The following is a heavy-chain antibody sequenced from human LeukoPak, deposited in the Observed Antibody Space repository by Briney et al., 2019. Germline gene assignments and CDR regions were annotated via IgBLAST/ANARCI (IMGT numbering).Heavy chain of an antibody. Sequence: ASVKVSCKASGYTFTSYYMHWVRQAPGQGLEWMGIINPSGGSTSYAQKFQGRVTMTRDTSTSTAYMELSSLRSEDTAVYYCASVDYDILAGYSLFDYWGQGTLVTVSS. J-gene: IGHJ4*02. V-gene: IGHV1-46*01. CDR1: GYTFTSYY. D-gene: IGHD3-9*01. CDR3: ASVDYDILAGYSLFDY. CDR2: INPSGGST.